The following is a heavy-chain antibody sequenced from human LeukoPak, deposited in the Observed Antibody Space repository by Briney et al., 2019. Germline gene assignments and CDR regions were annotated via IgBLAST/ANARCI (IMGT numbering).Heavy chain of an antibody. CDR1: GYTFGSYS. D-gene: IGHD1-1*01. J-gene: IGHJ5*02. Sequence: ASVKVSCKASGYTFGSYSITWVRQAPGQGLEWMGWINPYTGATIYAQNFQGRVTMTWDASIGTGYVELTRLTSDDTALYYCATSTVTHTRDPWGQGTLVTVSS. CDR3: ATSTVTHTRDP. V-gene: IGHV1-2*02. CDR2: INPYTGAT.